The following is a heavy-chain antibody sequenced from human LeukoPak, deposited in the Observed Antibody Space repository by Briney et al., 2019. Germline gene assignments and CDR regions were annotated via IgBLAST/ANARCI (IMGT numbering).Heavy chain of an antibody. CDR3: ARWGGGFDY. V-gene: IGHV3-23*01. CDR1: GFTFSSYA. CDR2: IRDSGDYA. D-gene: IGHD3-10*01. J-gene: IGHJ4*02. Sequence: GGSLRLSCVGSGFTFSSYAMSWVRQAPGKGLEWVSVIRDSGDYAYYAASVTGRFTISRDNSKNTLFLQLNSLRAEDTAVYYCARWGGGFDYWGQGTLVTVSS.